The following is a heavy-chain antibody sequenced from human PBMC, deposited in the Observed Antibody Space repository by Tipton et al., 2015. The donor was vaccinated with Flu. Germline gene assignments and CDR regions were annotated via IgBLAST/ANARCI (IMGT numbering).Heavy chain of an antibody. CDR2: INSNGGST. Sequence: SGFSFSSYAMNWVRQAPGKGLEYISAINSNGGSTYYANSVKGRFIISRDNSKNTVYLQMGSLRAEDMAVYYCARTYCSSTNCQYYYYYYGMDVWGQGTTVTVPS. V-gene: IGHV3-64*01. CDR3: ARTYCSSTNCQYYYYYYGMDV. J-gene: IGHJ6*02. CDR1: GFSFSSYA. D-gene: IGHD2-2*01.